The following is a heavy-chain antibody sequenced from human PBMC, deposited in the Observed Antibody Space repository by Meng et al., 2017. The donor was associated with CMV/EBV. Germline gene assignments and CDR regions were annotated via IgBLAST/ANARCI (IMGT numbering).Heavy chain of an antibody. CDR3: AREGQLEWFRISSYGMDV. Sequence: SVKVSCKASGGTFSSYAISWVRQAPGQGLEWMGGIIPILGIANYAQKFQGRVTITADKSTSTAYMELRSLRSDDTAVYYCAREGQLEWFRISSYGMDVWGQGTTVTVSS. CDR1: GGTFSSYA. V-gene: IGHV1-69*10. D-gene: IGHD3-3*01. J-gene: IGHJ6*02. CDR2: IIPILGIA.